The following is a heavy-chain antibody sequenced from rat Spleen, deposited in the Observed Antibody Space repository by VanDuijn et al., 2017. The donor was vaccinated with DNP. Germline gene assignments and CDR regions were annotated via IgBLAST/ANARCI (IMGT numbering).Heavy chain of an antibody. CDR1: GFTYSAYV. CDR3: AKDTTRSNSGAFAY. D-gene: IGHD4-3*01. CDR2: ISSGGGDT. J-gene: IGHJ3*01. Sequence: EVQLVESGGGLVQPGRSLKLSCAASGFTYSAYVMAWVRQTPAKGLEWVASISSGGGDTYYRDSVRGRFTISRDNARNTLYLQIDSLRSEDTATYYCAKDTTRSNSGAFAYWGQSTLVTVS. V-gene: IGHV5S13*01.